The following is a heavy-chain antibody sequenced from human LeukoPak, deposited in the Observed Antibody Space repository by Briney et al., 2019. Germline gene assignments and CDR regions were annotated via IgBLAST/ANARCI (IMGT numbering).Heavy chain of an antibody. V-gene: IGHV3-30*03. CDR2: ISYDASNK. J-gene: IGHJ3*02. CDR1: GFTFSSYG. D-gene: IGHD1-26*01. Sequence: GGSLRLSCAASGFTFSSYGMHWVRQAPGKGLEWVAVISYDASNKYYADSVKGRFTISRDNSKNTLYLQMNSLRAEDTAVYYCARSPIVGATKDAFDIWGQGTMVTVSS. CDR3: ARSPIVGATKDAFDI.